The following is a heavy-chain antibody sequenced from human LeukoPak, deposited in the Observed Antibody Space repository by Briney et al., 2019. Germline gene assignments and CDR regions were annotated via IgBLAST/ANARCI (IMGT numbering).Heavy chain of an antibody. Sequence: SQTLSLTCTVSGGSISSGGYYWSWIRQHPGTGLEWIGYIYYSGSTYYNPSLKSRVTISVDTSKNQFSLKLSSVTAADTAVYYCARTTVTEDDAFDIWGQGTMVTVSS. V-gene: IGHV4-31*03. CDR3: ARTTVTEDDAFDI. J-gene: IGHJ3*02. D-gene: IGHD4-17*01. CDR1: GGSISSGGYY. CDR2: IYYSGST.